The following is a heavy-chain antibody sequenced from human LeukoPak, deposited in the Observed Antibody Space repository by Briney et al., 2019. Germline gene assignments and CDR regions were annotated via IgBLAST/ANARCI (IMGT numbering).Heavy chain of an antibody. J-gene: IGHJ4*02. Sequence: GGSLRLSCAASGFTFSSYAMSWVRQAPGKGLEWVSAISGSGGSTYYADSVKGRFTISRDNAKNSLYLQMNSLRAEDTAVYYCARDPPHRAAGPVVDYWGQGTLVTVSS. CDR3: ARDPPHRAAGPVVDY. CDR2: ISGSGGST. D-gene: IGHD6-13*01. V-gene: IGHV3-23*01. CDR1: GFTFSSYA.